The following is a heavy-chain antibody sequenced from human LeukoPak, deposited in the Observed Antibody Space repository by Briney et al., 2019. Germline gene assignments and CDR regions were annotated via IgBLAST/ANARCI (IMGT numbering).Heavy chain of an antibody. CDR2: IYYSGST. D-gene: IGHD3-9*01. CDR1: GCSISSYY. Sequence: PSETLSLTCTVSGCSISSYYWSWLRQPPGKGLVWIVYIYYSGSTNYNPSLKSRVTISVDTSKNQFSLKLSSVTAADTAVYYCAREDYDILTGHTGFDYWGQGTLVTVSS. V-gene: IGHV4-59*01. CDR3: AREDYDILTGHTGFDY. J-gene: IGHJ4*02.